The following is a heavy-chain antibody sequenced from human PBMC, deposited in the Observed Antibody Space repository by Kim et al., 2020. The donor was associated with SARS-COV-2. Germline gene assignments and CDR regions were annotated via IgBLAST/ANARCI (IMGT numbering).Heavy chain of an antibody. Sequence: GGSLRLSCAASGFTFSSYWMHWVRQAPGKGLVWVSRINSDGSSTSYADSVKGRFTISRDNAKNTLYLQMNSLRAEDTAVYYCASADCSSTSCQNYYYYGMDVWGQGTTVTVSS. D-gene: IGHD2-2*01. J-gene: IGHJ6*02. CDR2: INSDGSST. CDR3: ASADCSSTSCQNYYYYGMDV. V-gene: IGHV3-74*01. CDR1: GFTFSSYW.